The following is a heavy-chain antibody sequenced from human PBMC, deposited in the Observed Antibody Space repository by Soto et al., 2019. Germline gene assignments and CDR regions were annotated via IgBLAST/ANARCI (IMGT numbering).Heavy chain of an antibody. Sequence: PSETLSLTCAVSGGSISSSNWWSWVRQPPGKGLEWIGYIYYSGSTNYNPSLKSRVTISVDTSKNQFSLKLSSVTAADTAVYYCARALDETTVTTPYLYYFDYWGQGTLVTVSS. CDR3: ARALDETTVTTPYLYYFDY. D-gene: IGHD4-17*01. J-gene: IGHJ4*02. CDR2: IYYSGST. CDR1: GGSISSSNW. V-gene: IGHV4-4*02.